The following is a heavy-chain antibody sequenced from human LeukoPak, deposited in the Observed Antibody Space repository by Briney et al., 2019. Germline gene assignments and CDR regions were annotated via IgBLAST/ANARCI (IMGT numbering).Heavy chain of an antibody. V-gene: IGHV4-59*01. Sequence: SETLSLTCTVSGGSISSYYWSWIRQPPGKGQEWIGYIYYSGSTNYNPSLKSRVTISVDTSKNQFSLKLSSVTAADTAVYYCARSDYGYDIAFDIWGQGTMVTVSS. CDR2: IYYSGST. CDR1: GGSISSYY. D-gene: IGHD5-18*01. J-gene: IGHJ3*02. CDR3: ARSDYGYDIAFDI.